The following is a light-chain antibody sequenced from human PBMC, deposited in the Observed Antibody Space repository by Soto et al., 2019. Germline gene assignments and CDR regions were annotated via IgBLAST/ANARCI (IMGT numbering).Light chain of an antibody. CDR3: PQYNTWLWT. J-gene: IGKJ1*01. V-gene: IGKV3-15*01. Sequence: EVVMTQSPATLSVSPGERATLSCRASQNVNANLAWYQQKPGQAPRLLIHGASTRATGIPARFSGSGFGTEFILTISSLQSEDFAVYYCPQYNTWLWTFGQGTKVE. CDR2: GAS. CDR1: QNVNAN.